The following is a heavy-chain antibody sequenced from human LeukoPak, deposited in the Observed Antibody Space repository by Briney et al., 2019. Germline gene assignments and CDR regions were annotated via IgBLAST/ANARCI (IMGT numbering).Heavy chain of an antibody. CDR2: INSDGGGA. J-gene: IGHJ6*04. Sequence: PGGSLRLSCAASGITFGNNWMHWVRQAPGKGLVWISRINSDGGGAIYADSVKGRFTVSRDNAKNTLYLQMNSLRAEDTAVYYCAREYCSGGSCYSHYYYYYGMDVWGKGTTVTVSS. CDR1: GITFGNNW. CDR3: AREYCSGGSCYSHYYYYYGMDV. D-gene: IGHD2-15*01. V-gene: IGHV3-74*01.